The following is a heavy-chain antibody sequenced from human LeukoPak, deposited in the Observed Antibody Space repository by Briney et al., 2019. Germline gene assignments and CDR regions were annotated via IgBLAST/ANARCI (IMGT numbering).Heavy chain of an antibody. CDR3: ARDSGSSFGHYFLH. Sequence: GGSLRLSCAASGFTFNTYSMYWFRQAPGKGLEWVSSISSSSNHIYYADSVKGRFSISRDNAKNSLYLQMNSLRAEDTAVYYCARDSGSSFGHYFLHRGQGTLVTVSS. CDR1: GFTFNTYS. D-gene: IGHD1-26*01. CDR2: ISSSSNHI. V-gene: IGHV3-21*01. J-gene: IGHJ1*01.